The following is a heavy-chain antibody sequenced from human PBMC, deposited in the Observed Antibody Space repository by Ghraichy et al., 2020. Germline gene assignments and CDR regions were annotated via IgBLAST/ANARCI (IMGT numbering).Heavy chain of an antibody. CDR3: AILASSDVDV. D-gene: IGHD3-3*01. J-gene: IGHJ6*02. Sequence: SETLSLTCAVSGGSISSGPYSWTWLRQPPGKGLEWLGYIYHSGPAYYTPSLETRVTISVDNFENQFSLQSTSVTAADAAVYYCAILASSDVDVWGPGIAVTVSS. CDR1: GGSISSGPYS. CDR2: IYHSGPA. V-gene: IGHV4-30-2*01.